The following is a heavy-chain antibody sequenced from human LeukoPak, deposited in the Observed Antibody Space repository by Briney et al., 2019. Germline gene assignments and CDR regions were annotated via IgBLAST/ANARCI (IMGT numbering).Heavy chain of an antibody. J-gene: IGHJ5*02. V-gene: IGHV4-39*01. CDR1: GGSISSSGYY. CDR3: ARHEYSGSYYGLSWFDP. Sequence: PSETLSLTCAVSGGSISSSGYYWGWIRQPPGKGLEWIASIYYSGSTYYNPSLKSRVTISVDTSKNQLSLKLSSLTSADTAVYYCARHEYSGSYYGLSWFDPWGQGTLVTVSS. CDR2: IYYSGST. D-gene: IGHD1-26*01.